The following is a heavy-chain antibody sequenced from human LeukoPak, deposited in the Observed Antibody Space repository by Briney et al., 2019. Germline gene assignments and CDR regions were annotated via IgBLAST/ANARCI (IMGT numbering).Heavy chain of an antibody. J-gene: IGHJ4*02. CDR3: ATAKPMVRGVITYFDY. CDR2: ISSSGSTI. D-gene: IGHD3-10*01. CDR1: GFTFSSYS. V-gene: IGHV3-48*04. Sequence: GGSLRLSCAASGFTFSSYSMNWVRQAPGKGLEWVSSISSSGSTIYYADSVKGRFTISRDNAKNSLYLQMNSLRAEDMAVYYCATAKPMVRGVITYFDYWGQGTLVTVSS.